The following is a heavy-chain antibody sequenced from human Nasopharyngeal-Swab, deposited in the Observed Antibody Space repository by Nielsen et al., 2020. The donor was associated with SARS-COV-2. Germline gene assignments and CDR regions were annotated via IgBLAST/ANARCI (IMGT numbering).Heavy chain of an antibody. V-gene: IGHV3-23*01. J-gene: IGHJ6*03. Sequence: GESLKISCAASGFTFSSYAMTWVRQAPGKGLEWVSSISGNGASTYYAGSVKGRFTISRDNSRNTLYLQLNSLRAEDTAIYYCAKRVAGKYYYMDVWGKGTTVTVSS. D-gene: IGHD3-10*01. CDR2: ISGNGAST. CDR1: GFTFSSYA. CDR3: AKRVAGKYYYMDV.